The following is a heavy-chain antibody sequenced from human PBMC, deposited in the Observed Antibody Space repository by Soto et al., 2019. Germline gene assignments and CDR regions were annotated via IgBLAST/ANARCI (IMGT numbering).Heavy chain of an antibody. CDR3: ARGRGYYGSGREAYYYYGMDV. CDR2: INHSGST. V-gene: IGHV4-34*01. D-gene: IGHD3-10*01. CDR1: GGSFSGYY. Sequence: QVQLQQWGAGLLKPSETLSLTCAVYGGSFSGYYWSWIRQPPGKGLEWIGEINHSGSTNYNPSLKSRVTISGDTSKNQFSLKLSSVTAADTAVYYCARGRGYYGSGREAYYYYGMDVWGQGTTVTVSS. J-gene: IGHJ6*02.